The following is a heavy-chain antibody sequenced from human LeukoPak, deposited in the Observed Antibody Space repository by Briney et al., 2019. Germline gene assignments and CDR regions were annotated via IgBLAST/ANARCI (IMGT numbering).Heavy chain of an antibody. V-gene: IGHV4-31*03. CDR3: ARARVAARRGEKGVTFDY. CDR1: GGSISSGGSY. J-gene: IGHJ4*02. D-gene: IGHD6-6*01. CDR2: IYYSGST. Sequence: SQTLSLTCTVSGGSISSGGSYWSWIRQHPGKGLEWIGYIYYSGSTYYNPSLKSRVTISVDTSKNQFSLRLSSVTAADTAVEYCARARVAARRGEKGVTFDYWGQGTLVTVSS.